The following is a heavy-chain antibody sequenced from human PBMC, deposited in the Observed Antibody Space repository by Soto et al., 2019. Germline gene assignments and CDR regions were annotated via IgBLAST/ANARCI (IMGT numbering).Heavy chain of an antibody. J-gene: IGHJ4*02. CDR1: GYTFTSYG. CDR2: ISAYNGST. Sequence: GVSVKVSCKASGYTFTSYGISGVQQAPGQGLEWMGWISAYNGSTNYAQKLQGRVTMTTDTSTSTAYMELRSLRSDDTAVYYCAREGSTSPIPNYDFWSGYDYWGQGTLVTVSS. V-gene: IGHV1-18*01. D-gene: IGHD3-3*01. CDR3: AREGSTSPIPNYDFWSGYDY.